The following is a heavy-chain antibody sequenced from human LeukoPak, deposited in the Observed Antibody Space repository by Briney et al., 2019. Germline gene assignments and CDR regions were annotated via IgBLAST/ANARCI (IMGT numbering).Heavy chain of an antibody. CDR1: GGSISSSSYY. D-gene: IGHD3-10*01. Sequence: PSETLSLTCTVSGGSISSSSYYWGWIRQPPGKGLEWIGSIYYSGSTNYNPSLKSRVTISVDTSKNQFSLKLSSVTAADTAVYYCASLPRVRGVIMRGYFDYWGQGTLVTVSS. CDR2: IYYSGST. CDR3: ASLPRVRGVIMRGYFDY. J-gene: IGHJ4*02. V-gene: IGHV4-39*07.